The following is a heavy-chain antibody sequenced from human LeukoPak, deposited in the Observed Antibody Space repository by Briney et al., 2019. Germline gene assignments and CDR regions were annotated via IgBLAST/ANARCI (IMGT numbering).Heavy chain of an antibody. CDR3: ARVISIGQPPYFYYMDV. D-gene: IGHD6-6*01. Sequence: SVKVSCKASGDTLSSHGFSWVRQAPGQGLEWMGGIIPIFGTVNYAQNFQGRVTITADESTSTAYMDLISLRSEDTAVYYCARVISIGQPPYFYYMDVWGKGTTVTVSS. CDR1: GDTLSSHG. CDR2: IIPIFGTV. J-gene: IGHJ6*03. V-gene: IGHV1-69*01.